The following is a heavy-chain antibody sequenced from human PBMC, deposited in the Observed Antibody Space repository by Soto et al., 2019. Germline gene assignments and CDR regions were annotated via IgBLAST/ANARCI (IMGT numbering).Heavy chain of an antibody. D-gene: IGHD2-2*02. V-gene: IGHV1-18*01. CDR1: GYTFTNYG. CDR3: AKSATVPADIAY. CDR2: ISAYNGNT. Sequence: GASVKVSCKASGYTFTNYGISWVRQAPGQGLEWMGWISAYNGNTKYSQKFQGRVTITRDTSASTAYMELSSLRSEDTAVYYCAKSATVPADIAYWGQGTLVTVSS. J-gene: IGHJ4*02.